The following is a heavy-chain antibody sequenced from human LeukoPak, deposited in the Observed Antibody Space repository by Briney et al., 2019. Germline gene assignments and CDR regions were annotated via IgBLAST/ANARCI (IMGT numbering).Heavy chain of an antibody. CDR3: ARVVVAAFDY. CDR2: INHSGST. J-gene: IGHJ4*02. V-gene: IGHV4-34*01. Sequence: PSETLSLTCAVYGGSFSGYYWSWIRQPPGKGLEWIGEINHSGSTNYNPSLKSRVTISVDTSKNQFSLKLSSVTAADTAVYYCARVVVAAFDYWGQGTLVTGSS. CDR1: GGSFSGYY. D-gene: IGHD2-15*01.